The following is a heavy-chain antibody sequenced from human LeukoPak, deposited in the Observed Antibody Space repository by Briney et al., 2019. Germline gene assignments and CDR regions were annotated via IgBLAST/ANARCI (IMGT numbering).Heavy chain of an antibody. CDR1: GYSFTSYW. CDR2: IYPGDSDT. J-gene: IGHJ4*02. CDR3: ACPHSESYYELAY. Sequence: GESLKISCKGSGYSFTSYWIGWVRQMPGRGLEWMGIIYPGDSDTRYSPSFQGQVTISADKSISTAYLQWSSLKASDTAMYYCACPHSESYYELAYWGQGTLVTVSS. V-gene: IGHV5-51*01. D-gene: IGHD1-26*01.